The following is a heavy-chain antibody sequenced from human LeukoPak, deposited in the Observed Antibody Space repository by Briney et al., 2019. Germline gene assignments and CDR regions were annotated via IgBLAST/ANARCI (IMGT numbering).Heavy chain of an antibody. V-gene: IGHV3-48*01. CDR2: ISSSSSTI. CDR1: GFTFSSYS. D-gene: IGHD3-10*01. J-gene: IGHJ4*02. Sequence: GGSLRLSCAASGFTFSSYSMNWVRQAPGKGLEWVSYISSSSSTIYYADSVKGRFTISRDNAKNSLYLQMNSLRAEDTAVYYCARGSPLWFGELFPPYFDYWGQGTLVTVSS. CDR3: ARGSPLWFGELFPPYFDY.